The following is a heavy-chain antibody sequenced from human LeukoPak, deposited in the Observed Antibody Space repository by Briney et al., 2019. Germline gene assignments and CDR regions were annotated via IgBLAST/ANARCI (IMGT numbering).Heavy chain of an antibody. J-gene: IGHJ3*02. CDR2: VDHTGST. CDR1: GGSITMYY. D-gene: IGHD3-22*01. CDR3: ARGSLKYYYDSSGRHAFDI. V-gene: IGHV4-59*12. Sequence: SETLSLTCTVSGGSITMYYWTWIRQPPGKGLEWIGYVDHTGSTNFNPSLNGRVSISRDTSKNFFSLRLRSVTAADTAVYSCARGSLKYYYDSSGRHAFDIWGQGTMVTVSS.